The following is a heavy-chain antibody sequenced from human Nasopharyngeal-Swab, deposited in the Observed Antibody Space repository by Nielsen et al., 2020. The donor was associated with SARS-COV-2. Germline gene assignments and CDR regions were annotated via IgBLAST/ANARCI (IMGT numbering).Heavy chain of an antibody. CDR3: ARVGGYYDSSGYGGDIDY. Sequence: SLKISCASCDITTSCYSINWLRQAPGKVLEWVSSISSSSSSIYYADSVKSRFTISRTNAKNSLYLQMNSLRAEDTAVYYCARVGGYYDSSGYGGDIDYWGQGTLVTVSS. CDR1: DITTSCYS. CDR2: ISSSSSSI. D-gene: IGHD3-22*01. V-gene: IGHV3-21*01. J-gene: IGHJ4*02.